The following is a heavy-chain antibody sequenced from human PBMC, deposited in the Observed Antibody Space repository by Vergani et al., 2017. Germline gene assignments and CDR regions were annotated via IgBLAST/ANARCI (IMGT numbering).Heavy chain of an antibody. CDR1: GGSISSYY. D-gene: IGHD3-22*01. V-gene: IGHV4-59*01. Sequence: QVQLQESGPGLVKPSETLSLTCTVSGGSISSYYWIWIRQPPGKGLEWIGYIYYSGSTNYNPSLKSRVTISVDTSKNQFSLKLSSVTAADTAVYYCARAGYYYGSSGYYPYYFDYWGQGTLVTVSS. J-gene: IGHJ4*02. CDR2: IYYSGST. CDR3: ARAGYYYGSSGYYPYYFDY.